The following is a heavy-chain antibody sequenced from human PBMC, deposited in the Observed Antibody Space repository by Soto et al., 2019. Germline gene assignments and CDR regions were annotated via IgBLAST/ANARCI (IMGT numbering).Heavy chain of an antibody. J-gene: IGHJ4*02. V-gene: IGHV4-30-4*01. CDR2: IYYSGST. D-gene: IGHD4-17*01. Sequence: SETLSLTCTVSGGSISSGDYYRSWIRQPPGKGLEWIGYIYYSGSTYYNPSLKSRVTISVDTSKNQFSLKLSSVTAADTAVYYCARLYGDYYYFDYWGQGTLVTVSS. CDR3: ARLYGDYYYFDY. CDR1: GGSISSGDYY.